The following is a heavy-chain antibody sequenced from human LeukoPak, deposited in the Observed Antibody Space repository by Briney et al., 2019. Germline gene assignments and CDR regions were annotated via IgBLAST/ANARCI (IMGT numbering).Heavy chain of an antibody. Sequence: SETLSLACTVSGYSISSGFYWDWIRQSPGKGLEWIAAIYHSGSTYYNPSLKSRVTISVDTSKNQFSLKLTSLTVADTAVYYCARAGVYRTYYDAFDIWGLGTMVTVSS. CDR3: ARAGVYRTYYDAFDI. V-gene: IGHV4-38-2*02. CDR1: GYSISSGFY. J-gene: IGHJ3*02. D-gene: IGHD5/OR15-5a*01. CDR2: IYHSGST.